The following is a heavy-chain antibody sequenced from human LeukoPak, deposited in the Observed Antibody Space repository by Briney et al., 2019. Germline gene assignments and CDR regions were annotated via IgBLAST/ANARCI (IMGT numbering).Heavy chain of an antibody. Sequence: ETLSLTCTVSGGSISSSSYYWGWIRQPPGKGLEWVSSISSSSSYIYYADSVKGRFTISRDNAKNSLYLQMNSLRAEDTAVYYCAPSGAFDYWGQGTLVTVSS. CDR1: GGSISSSS. V-gene: IGHV3-21*01. D-gene: IGHD1-1*01. J-gene: IGHJ4*02. CDR2: ISSSSSYI. CDR3: APSGAFDY.